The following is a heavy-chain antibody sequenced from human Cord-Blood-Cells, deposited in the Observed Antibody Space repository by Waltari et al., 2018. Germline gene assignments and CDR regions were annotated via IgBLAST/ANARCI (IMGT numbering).Heavy chain of an antibody. Sequence: QVQLQQWGAGLLKPSETLSLTCAGYGGSFSGYYWSWIRQPPGKGLEGIGEINHSGSTNYNPSLKSRVTISVDPSKNQFSLKLRSVTAAGTAVYYCARVRVVGSGYYYYYYGMDVWGQGTTVTVSS. J-gene: IGHJ6*02. CDR2: INHSGST. D-gene: IGHD3-22*01. CDR1: GGSFSGYY. CDR3: ARVRVVGSGYYYYYYGMDV. V-gene: IGHV4-34*01.